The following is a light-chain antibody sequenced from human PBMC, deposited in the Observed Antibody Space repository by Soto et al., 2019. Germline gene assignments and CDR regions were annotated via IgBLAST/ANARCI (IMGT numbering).Light chain of an antibody. CDR1: SSNIGSNT. J-gene: IGLJ2*01. Sequence: QSVLTQPPSASGTPGQRVTISCSGSSSNIGSNTVNWYQQYPRTAPKLLIYSNDERPSGVPDRFSGSKSGTSASLAISRLQSEDEADYYCAAWDDSLNGVIFGGGTKLTVL. CDR2: SND. V-gene: IGLV1-44*01. CDR3: AAWDDSLNGVI.